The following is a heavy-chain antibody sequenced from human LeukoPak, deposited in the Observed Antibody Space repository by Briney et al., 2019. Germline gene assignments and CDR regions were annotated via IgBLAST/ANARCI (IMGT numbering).Heavy chain of an antibody. V-gene: IGHV3-23*01. D-gene: IGHD6-19*01. J-gene: IGHJ5*02. CDR1: GFTFSNYV. CDR2: ISDSGDDT. CDR3: VKVGSGGGGYWSP. Sequence: GGSLRLSCTGSGFTFSNYVMSWGRQAPGKRLEWVSGISDSGDDTDYADSVKARFTISRDNSKNTLFLQMNILRVEDTAVYYCVKVGSGGGGYWSPWGQGTLVTVSS.